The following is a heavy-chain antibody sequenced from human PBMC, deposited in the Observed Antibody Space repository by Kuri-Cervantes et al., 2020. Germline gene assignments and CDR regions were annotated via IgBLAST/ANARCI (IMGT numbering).Heavy chain of an antibody. CDR3: AATIVGATAGFDY. J-gene: IGHJ4*02. CDR2: IDYRGIT. V-gene: IGHV4-61*01. D-gene: IGHD1-26*01. CDR1: GGYVTTPTHY. Sequence: SETLSLTCTVSGGYVTTPTHYWTWVRQPPGQTLEWLGYIDYRGITNYNPSLKSRVTISVDTSKNQFSLKLSSVTAADTAVYYCAATIVGATAGFDYWGQGTLVTVSS.